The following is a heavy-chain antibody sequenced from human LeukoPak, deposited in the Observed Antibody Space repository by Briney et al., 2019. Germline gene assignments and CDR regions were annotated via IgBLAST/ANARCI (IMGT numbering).Heavy chain of an antibody. J-gene: IGHJ6*02. CDR3: AKGAIFGVTIXGYXMDV. CDR1: GYTFTIFD. V-gene: IGHV1-8*01. D-gene: IGHD3-3*01. CDR2: MNPKTGDT. Sequence: ASVEVSCKASGYTFTIFDINWVRQAPGQGLEWVGWMNPKTGDTVYAQNFQGRVTMTRDTSIGTAYMELNSLRSEDTAVYYCAKGAIFGVTIXGYXMDVWGQGTSVTVS.